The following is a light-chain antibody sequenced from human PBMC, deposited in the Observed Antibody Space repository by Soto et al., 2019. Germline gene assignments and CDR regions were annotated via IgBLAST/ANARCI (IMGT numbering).Light chain of an antibody. CDR1: QDISNY. CDR3: QQYEDLPLT. J-gene: IGKJ4*01. Sequence: DIQMTQSPSSLSASVGDRVTITCQAGQDISNYLNWYQQKPGKAPKLLIFDASNVETGVPSRFSASGSGTDFTFTIHSLQPEDAATYYCQQYEDLPLTFGGGTKVGI. V-gene: IGKV1-33*01. CDR2: DAS.